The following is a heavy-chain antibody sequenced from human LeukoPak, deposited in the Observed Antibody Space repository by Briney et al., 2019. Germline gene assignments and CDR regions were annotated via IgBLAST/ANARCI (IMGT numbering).Heavy chain of an antibody. V-gene: IGHV3-11*04. J-gene: IGHJ3*02. CDR2: ISSGAGSTI. CDR1: GFTISDYY. CDR3: ARDRITMVRGLWAGAFDI. D-gene: IGHD3-10*01. Sequence: GGSLRLSCAASGFTISDYYMSWVRQAPGKGLEWISYISSGAGSTIKYADSVKGRFIISRDNAQNSLYLQMNSLRAEDTAVYYCARDRITMVRGLWAGAFDIWGQGTMVTVSS.